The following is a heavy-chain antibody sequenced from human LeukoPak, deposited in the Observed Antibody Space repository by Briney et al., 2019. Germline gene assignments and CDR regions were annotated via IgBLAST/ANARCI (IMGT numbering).Heavy chain of an antibody. V-gene: IGHV4-30-2*01. J-gene: IGHJ6*03. CDR2: IYHSGST. D-gene: IGHD5-18*01. Sequence: SETLFLTCTVSGDSIGGSGHYWSWIRQPPGKGLEWIGYIYHSGSTYYNPSLKSRLTISVDRSKNQFSLKLSSVTAADTAVYYCARHRYSYGSSYYYMDVWGKGTTVTVSS. CDR1: GDSIGGSGHY. CDR3: ARHRYSYGSSYYYMDV.